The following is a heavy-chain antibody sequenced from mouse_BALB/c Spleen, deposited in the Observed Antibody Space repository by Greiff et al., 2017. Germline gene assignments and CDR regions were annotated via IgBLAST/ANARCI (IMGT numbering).Heavy chain of an antibody. CDR2: IDPENGDT. D-gene: IGHD1-1*01. V-gene: IGHV14-4*02. CDR1: GFNIKDYY. J-gene: IGHJ4*01. Sequence: EVQLQQSGAELVRSGASVKLSCTASGFNIKDYYMHWVKQRPEQGLEWIGWIDPENGDTEYAPKFQGKATMTADTSSNTAYLQLSSLTSEDTAVYYCNACYYYGSSYYAMDYWGQGTSVTVSS. CDR3: NACYYYGSSYYAMDY.